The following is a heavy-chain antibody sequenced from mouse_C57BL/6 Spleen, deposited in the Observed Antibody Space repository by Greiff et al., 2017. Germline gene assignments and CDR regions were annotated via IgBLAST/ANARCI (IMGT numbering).Heavy chain of an antibody. CDR3: ATPYDYGGGFDV. Sequence: EVQLQQSGPELVKPGASVKMSCKASGYTFTDYNMHWVKQSHGKSLEWIGYINPNNGGTSYNQKFKGKATLTVNKSSSTAYMELRSLTSEDSAVYYCATPYDYGGGFDVWGTGTTVTVSS. V-gene: IGHV1-22*01. CDR2: INPNNGGT. D-gene: IGHD2-4*01. CDR1: GYTFTDYN. J-gene: IGHJ1*03.